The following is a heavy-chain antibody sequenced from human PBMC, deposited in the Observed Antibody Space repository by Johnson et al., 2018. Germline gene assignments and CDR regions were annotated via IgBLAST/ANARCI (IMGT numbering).Heavy chain of an antibody. V-gene: IGHV4-61*01. J-gene: IGHJ6*02. CDR2: IYYTGST. Sequence: QVQLQESGPGLVKPSETXSLTCTVSGGSVSSGTFYWTWIRQPPGKGLEWIGYIYYTGSTYFKPSLKRRITISVDTSKNQFSLKLRSVTAGDPAVYFCARVSLRYYGMDVWGQGTTVTVSS. D-gene: IGHD1-14*01. CDR3: ARVSLRYYGMDV. CDR1: GGSVSSGTFY.